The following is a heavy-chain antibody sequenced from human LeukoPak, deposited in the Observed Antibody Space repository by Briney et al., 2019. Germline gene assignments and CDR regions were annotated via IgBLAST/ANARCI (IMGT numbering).Heavy chain of an antibody. Sequence: GGSLRLSCAASGHIVSGNYMSWVRQGPGKGLEWISVIFSDGTTHYADSVKGRFTISRDNSKNTLYLQMNSLRAEDTAVYYCAKLREWELPDLFDYWGQGTLVTVSS. CDR1: GHIVSGNY. D-gene: IGHD1-26*01. J-gene: IGHJ4*02. CDR2: IFSDGTT. CDR3: AKLREWELPDLFDY. V-gene: IGHV3-66*04.